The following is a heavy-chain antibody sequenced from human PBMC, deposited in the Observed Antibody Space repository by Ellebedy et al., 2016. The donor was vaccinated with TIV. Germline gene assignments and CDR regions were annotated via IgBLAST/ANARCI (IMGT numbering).Heavy chain of an antibody. CDR3: ARVGTSWTYIDH. CDR2: IYHSGGT. D-gene: IGHD6-13*01. J-gene: IGHJ4*02. CDR1: GGSISSGGFS. Sequence: LRLSCAVSGGSISSGGFSCSWIRQPPGKGLEWIGYIYHSGGTFYKPSLKSRVTMSVDRSKNQFSLKLSSVTAEDTAVYYCARVGTSWTYIDHWGQGALVTVSS. V-gene: IGHV4-30-2*01.